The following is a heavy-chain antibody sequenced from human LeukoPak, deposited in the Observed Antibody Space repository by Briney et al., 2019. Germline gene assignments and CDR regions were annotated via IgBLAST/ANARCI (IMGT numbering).Heavy chain of an antibody. Sequence: GGSLRLSCAGSGLNFNSYAMSWVRQAPGKGLEWFSSISDSGGSTYYADSVKGRFTISRDNPKNTLYLQMNSLRAEDTAIYYCAKDRGYSSSWGHGDWGQGTLVTVSS. V-gene: IGHV3-23*01. CDR2: ISDSGGST. CDR3: AKDRGYSSSWGHGD. CDR1: GLNFNSYA. D-gene: IGHD6-13*01. J-gene: IGHJ4*02.